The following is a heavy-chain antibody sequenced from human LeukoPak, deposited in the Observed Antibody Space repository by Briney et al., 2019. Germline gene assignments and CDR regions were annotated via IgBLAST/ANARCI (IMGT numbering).Heavy chain of an antibody. J-gene: IGHJ4*02. CDR1: GGSISTTNW. V-gene: IGHV4-4*02. Sequence: SGTLSLTCGVSGGSISTTNWWTWVRQPPGEGLEWIGEVHLSGRTHYNPSLESRVTMSVDMPENHISLRLTSVTAADTAVYYCAREGGPYRPLDYSGQGTLVTVSS. CDR2: VHLSGRT. CDR3: AREGGPYRPLDY.